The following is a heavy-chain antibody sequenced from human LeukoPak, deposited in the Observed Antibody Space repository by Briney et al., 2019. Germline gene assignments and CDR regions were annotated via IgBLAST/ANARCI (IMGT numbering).Heavy chain of an antibody. CDR2: IYYSGST. D-gene: IGHD3-10*01. Sequence: PSETLSLTCTVSGASVSSGSYYWSWIRQPPGKGLEWIGYIYYSGSTNYNPSLKSRVTISVDTSKNQFSLKLSSVTAADTAVYYCARADYYGSGSNAFDIWGQGTMVTVSS. J-gene: IGHJ3*02. V-gene: IGHV4-61*01. CDR3: ARADYYGSGSNAFDI. CDR1: GASVSSGSYY.